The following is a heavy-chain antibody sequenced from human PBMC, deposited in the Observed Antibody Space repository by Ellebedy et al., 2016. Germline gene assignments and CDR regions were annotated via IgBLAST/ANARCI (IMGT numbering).Heavy chain of an antibody. V-gene: IGHV3-30*19. D-gene: IGHD6-19*01. CDR1: GFIFSNYG. Sequence: GGSLRLSCAASGFIFSNYGMHWVRQAPGKGLEWVAVLSYDGSNKYYADSVKGRFTISRDNSKNTLYLQMNSLRAEDTAVYYCARDCIAVAVGDAFDIWGQGTMVTVSS. CDR2: LSYDGSNK. J-gene: IGHJ3*02. CDR3: ARDCIAVAVGDAFDI.